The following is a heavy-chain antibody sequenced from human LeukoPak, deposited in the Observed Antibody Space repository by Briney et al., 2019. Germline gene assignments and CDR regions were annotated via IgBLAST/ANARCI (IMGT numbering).Heavy chain of an antibody. CDR1: GGSFSGYY. CDR3: ARGGFWSGFSFDY. Sequence: KPSETLSLTCAVYGGSFSGYYWSWIRQPPGKGLEWIGEINHSGSTNYNPSLKSRVTISVDTSKNQFSLKLSSVTAADTAVYYCARGGFWSGFSFDYWGQGTLVTVSS. CDR2: INHSGST. D-gene: IGHD3-3*01. V-gene: IGHV4-34*01. J-gene: IGHJ4*02.